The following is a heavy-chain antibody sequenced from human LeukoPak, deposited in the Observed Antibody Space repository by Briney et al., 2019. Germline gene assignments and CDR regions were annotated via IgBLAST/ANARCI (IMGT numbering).Heavy chain of an antibody. V-gene: IGHV3-23*01. CDR3: AKDLRGPITIFGVVIGSFDY. CDR2: ISGSGGST. D-gene: IGHD3-3*01. J-gene: IGHJ4*02. Sequence: GGSLRLSCAASGFTFSSYGMHWVRQAPGKGLEWVSAISGSGGSTYYADSVKGRLTISRDNSKNTLYLQMNSLRAEDTAVYYCAKDLRGPITIFGVVIGSFDYWGQGTLVTVSS. CDR1: GFTFSSYG.